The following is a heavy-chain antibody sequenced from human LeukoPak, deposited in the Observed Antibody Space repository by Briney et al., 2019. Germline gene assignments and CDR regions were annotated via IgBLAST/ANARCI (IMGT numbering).Heavy chain of an antibody. CDR2: ISDSGGRT. Sequence: GGSLSLSCAASGFTFSRSAMNWVRQAPGKGLEWVGSISDSGGRTKYADSVKGRFTISRDNSKNTLFLQMNSLRIDDTAVYYCAKDSPSYGYYFDYWGQGTLVTVSS. CDR1: GFTFSRSA. V-gene: IGHV3-23*01. D-gene: IGHD5-18*01. J-gene: IGHJ4*02. CDR3: AKDSPSYGYYFDY.